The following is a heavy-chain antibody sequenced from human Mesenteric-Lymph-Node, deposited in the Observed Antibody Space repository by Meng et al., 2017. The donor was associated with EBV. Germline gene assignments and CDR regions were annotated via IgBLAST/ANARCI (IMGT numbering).Heavy chain of an antibody. CDR2: ISPIFVTP. J-gene: IGHJ1*01. V-gene: IGHV1-69*06. CDR1: ACTVINYM. D-gene: IGHD1-26*01. Sequence: QVELVQSVSEVKKPGSSGDGSCMASACTVINYMINWVRQDPGQGLEWEGSISPIFVTPSCAQKCHGRVTITADKFTSISYLELSSLRFEDTAVYYCARFLDVGATDVEYFQQWGQGTLVTVSS. CDR3: ARFLDVGATDVEYFQQ.